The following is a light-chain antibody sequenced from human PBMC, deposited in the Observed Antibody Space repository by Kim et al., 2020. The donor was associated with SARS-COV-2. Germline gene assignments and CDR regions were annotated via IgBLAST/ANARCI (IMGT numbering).Light chain of an antibody. CDR1: SSDVGGYIY. CDR2: DVS. V-gene: IGLV2-14*01. J-gene: IGLJ2*01. CDR3: SSYTSSSLV. Sequence: QSALTQPASVSGSPGQSITISCTGTSSDVGGYIYVSWYQQHPGKAPKLMIYDVSKRPSGVSNRFSGSKSGNTASLTISGLQAEDEADYYCSSYTSSSLVFGGGTQLTVL.